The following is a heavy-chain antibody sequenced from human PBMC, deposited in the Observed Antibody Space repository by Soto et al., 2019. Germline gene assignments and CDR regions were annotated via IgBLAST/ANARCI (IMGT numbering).Heavy chain of an antibody. CDR3: AHRVLRTVFGLVTTTAIYFDF. D-gene: IGHD3-3*01. CDR1: GFSLTTSGVG. V-gene: IGHV2-5*02. CDR2: LYWDDDK. Sequence: QITLNESGPTVVRPTETLTLTCRFSGFSLTTSGVGVGWIRPSPGTAPEWLALLYWDDDKRYSASLKSRLTITKDTSKNQVVLTVSDLDPTDTATYYCAHRVLRTVFGLVTTTAIYFDFWGQGTPVAVSS. J-gene: IGHJ4*02.